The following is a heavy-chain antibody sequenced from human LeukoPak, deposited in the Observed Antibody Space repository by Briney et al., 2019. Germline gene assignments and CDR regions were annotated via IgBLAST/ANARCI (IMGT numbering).Heavy chain of an antibody. D-gene: IGHD1-1*01. CDR2: IYYSGST. Sequence: SETLSLTCTVSGGSISSYYWSWIRQPPGKGLEWIGYIYYSGSTNYNPSLKSRVTISVDTPKNQFSLKLSSVTAADTAVYYCARDSVSGSIDYWGQGTLVTVSS. CDR3: ARDSVSGSIDY. V-gene: IGHV4-59*01. CDR1: GGSISSYY. J-gene: IGHJ4*02.